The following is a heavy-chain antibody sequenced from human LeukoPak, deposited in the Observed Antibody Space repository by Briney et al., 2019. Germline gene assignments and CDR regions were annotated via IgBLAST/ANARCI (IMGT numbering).Heavy chain of an antibody. CDR1: GFTFNTYW. CDR2: IREDGSET. Sequence: GGSLRLSCAASGFTFNTYWMSWVRQAPGKGLEWVANIREDGSETFYLDSVKGRFTISRDNARKSLYLQMHSLRAEDTAVYYCARPEGRGDSGTWGYWGQGTLVTVSS. J-gene: IGHJ4*02. D-gene: IGHD2-21*02. CDR3: ARPEGRGDSGTWGY. V-gene: IGHV3-7*03.